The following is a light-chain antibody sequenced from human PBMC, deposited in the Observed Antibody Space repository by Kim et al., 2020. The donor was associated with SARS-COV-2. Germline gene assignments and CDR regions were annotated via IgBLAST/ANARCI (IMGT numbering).Light chain of an antibody. CDR3: QQYNNPT. V-gene: IGKV3-15*01. CDR2: GAS. Sequence: LSVSPGERATLSCRASQSVSSNLAWYQQKPGQAPRLLIYGASTRATGIPARFSGSGSGTEFTLTISSLQSEDFAVYYCQQYNNPTFGGGTKVDIK. CDR1: QSVSSN. J-gene: IGKJ4*01.